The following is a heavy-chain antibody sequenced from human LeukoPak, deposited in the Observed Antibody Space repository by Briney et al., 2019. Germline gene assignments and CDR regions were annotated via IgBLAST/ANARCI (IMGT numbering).Heavy chain of an antibody. CDR2: IYYSGST. V-gene: IGHV4-59*01. CDR1: GGSISTYY. CDR3: ARGPLGDEFADAFDI. J-gene: IGHJ3*02. Sequence: MPSETLSLTCTVSGGSISTYYWSWIRRPPGKGLEWIGYIYYSGSTNYNPSLKSRVTISVDTSKNQFSLKLSSVTAADTAVYYCARGPLGDEFADAFDIWGQGTMVTVSS. D-gene: IGHD4-17*01.